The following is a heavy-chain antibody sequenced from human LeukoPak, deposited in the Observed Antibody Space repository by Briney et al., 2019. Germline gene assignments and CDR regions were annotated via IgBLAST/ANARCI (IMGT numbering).Heavy chain of an antibody. CDR2: INTNTGNP. D-gene: IGHD2-21*01. Sequence: ASVKVSCKASGYTFISYAVKWERQAPGQWLEWMGWINTNTGNPTYAQGFTGRFVFSLDTSVSTAYLQISSLKAEDTAVYYCARDVIEDVWGQGTLVTVSS. V-gene: IGHV7-4-1*02. J-gene: IGHJ4*02. CDR1: GYTFISYA. CDR3: ARDVIEDV.